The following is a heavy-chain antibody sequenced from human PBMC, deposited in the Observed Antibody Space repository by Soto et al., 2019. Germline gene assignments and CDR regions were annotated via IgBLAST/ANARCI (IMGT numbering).Heavy chain of an antibody. J-gene: IGHJ6*02. CDR2: ISSSGSTI. Sequence: PGGSLRLSCAASGFTFSDYYMSWIRHAPGKGLEWVSYISSSGSTIYYADSVKGRFTISRDNAKNSLYLQMNSLRAEDTAVYYCARDLPSYYYGSGSYYKPHGMDVWGQGTTVTVSS. CDR3: ARDLPSYYYGSGSYYKPHGMDV. V-gene: IGHV3-11*01. CDR1: GFTFSDYY. D-gene: IGHD3-10*01.